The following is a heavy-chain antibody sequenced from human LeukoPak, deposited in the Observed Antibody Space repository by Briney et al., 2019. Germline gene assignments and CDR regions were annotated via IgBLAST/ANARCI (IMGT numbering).Heavy chain of an antibody. CDR2: INLGGGEK. J-gene: IGHJ4*02. D-gene: IGHD3-10*01. CDR3: ARYYHLSY. Sequence: GGSLRLACAASGFTFSNDWMSWVRQAPGKGLEWVANINLGGGEKNYVYSVKGRFTISRDNAKNSLYLQMNSLTPEDTAVYYCARYYHLSYWGQGTLLTVSS. V-gene: IGHV3-7*01. CDR1: GFTFSNDW.